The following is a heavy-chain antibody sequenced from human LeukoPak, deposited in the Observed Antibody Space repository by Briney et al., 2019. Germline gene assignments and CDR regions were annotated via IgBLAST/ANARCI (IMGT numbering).Heavy chain of an antibody. CDR3: ARVGGGYSYGWVY. Sequence: ASVKVSCKASGYTFTGYYTHWVRQAPGQGLEWMGRINPNSGGTNYAQKFQGRVTMTRDTSISTAYMELSRLGSDDTAVYYCARVGGGYSYGWVYWGQGTLVTVSS. J-gene: IGHJ4*02. D-gene: IGHD5-18*01. CDR2: INPNSGGT. CDR1: GYTFTGYY. V-gene: IGHV1-2*06.